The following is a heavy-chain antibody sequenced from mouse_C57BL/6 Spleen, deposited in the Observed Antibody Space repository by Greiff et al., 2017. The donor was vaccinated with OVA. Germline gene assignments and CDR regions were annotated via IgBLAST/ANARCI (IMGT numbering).Heavy chain of an antibody. D-gene: IGHD2-1*01. V-gene: IGHV2-9-1*01. CDR2: IWTGGGT. Sequence: VKVVESGPGLVAPSQSLSITCTVSGFSLTSYAISWVRQPPGKGLEWLGVIWTGGGTNYNSALKSRLSISKDNSKSQVFLKMNSLQTDDTARYYCASYYGNFYWYFDVWGTGTTVTVSS. J-gene: IGHJ1*03. CDR3: ASYYGNFYWYFDV. CDR1: GFSLTSYA.